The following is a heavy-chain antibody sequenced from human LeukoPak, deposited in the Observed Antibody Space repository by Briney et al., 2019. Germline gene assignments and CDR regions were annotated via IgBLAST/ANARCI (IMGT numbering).Heavy chain of an antibody. V-gene: IGHV3-13*05. CDR3: AREARYSSGWYGAFDI. J-gene: IGHJ3*02. D-gene: IGHD6-19*01. Sequence: GGSLRLSCAASGFTFSRYDMHWVRQATGKGLEWVSGIDTAGDPYHPGSEKGRFTISRENAKNSLYLQMNSLRAGDTAVYYCAREARYSSGWYGAFDIWGQGTLVIVSS. CDR2: IDTAGDP. CDR1: GFTFSRYD.